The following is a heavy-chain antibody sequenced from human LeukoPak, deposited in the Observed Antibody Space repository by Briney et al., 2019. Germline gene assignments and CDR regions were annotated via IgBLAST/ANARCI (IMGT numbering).Heavy chain of an antibody. CDR2: ISYDGSNK. CDR1: GFTFSSYA. D-gene: IGHD3-22*01. J-gene: IGHJ3*02. CDR3: ARDPTQYYYDSSGPEGAFDI. Sequence: PGGSLRLSCAASGFTFSSYAMHWVRQAPGKGLEWVAVISYDGSNKYYADSVKGRFTISRDNSKNTLYLQMNSLRAEDTAVYYCARDPTQYYYDSSGPEGAFDIWGQGTMVTVSS. V-gene: IGHV3-30*04.